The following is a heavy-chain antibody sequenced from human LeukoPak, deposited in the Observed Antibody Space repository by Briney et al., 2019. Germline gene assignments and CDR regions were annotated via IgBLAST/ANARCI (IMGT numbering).Heavy chain of an antibody. CDR3: ARVGFGRPDY. CDR2: INPNSGST. V-gene: IGHV1-46*01. J-gene: IGHJ4*02. CDR1: GYTFTDYY. D-gene: IGHD3-10*01. Sequence: ASVKVSCKASGYTFTDYYMHWMRQAPGQGLEWMGWINPNSGSTSYAQKFQGRVTMTRDTSTSTVYMELSSLRSEDTAVYYCARVGFGRPDYWGQGTLVTVSS.